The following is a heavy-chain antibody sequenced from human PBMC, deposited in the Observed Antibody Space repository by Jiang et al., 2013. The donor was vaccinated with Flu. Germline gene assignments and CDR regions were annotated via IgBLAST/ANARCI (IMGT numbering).Heavy chain of an antibody. CDR2: IYYSGTT. D-gene: IGHD4-17*01. CDR3: GRHINDGAAVDI. J-gene: IGHJ3*02. CDR1: GGSISSSNYF. Sequence: LLKPSETLSLTCTVSGGSISSSNYFWGWIRQPPGRGLEWIGNIYYSGTTYYNPSLKSRATQSVDTSKNQFSLKLRSVTAADTGVYYCGRHINDGAAVDIWGQGTMVTVAS. V-gene: IGHV4-39*01.